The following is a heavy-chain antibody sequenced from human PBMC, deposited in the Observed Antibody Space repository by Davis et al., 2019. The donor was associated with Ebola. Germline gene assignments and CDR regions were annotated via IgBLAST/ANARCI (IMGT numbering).Heavy chain of an antibody. CDR1: GGSISSGDYY. CDR2: IYYSGST. CDR3: ASTGDYGMDV. V-gene: IGHV4-30-4*01. J-gene: IGHJ6*04. D-gene: IGHD3-16*01. Sequence: MPSETLSLTCTVSGGSISSGDYYWSWIRQPPGKGLEWIGYIYYSGSTYYNSSLKSRVTISVDTSKNQFSLKLSSVTAADTAVYYCASTGDYGMDVWGKGTTVTVSS.